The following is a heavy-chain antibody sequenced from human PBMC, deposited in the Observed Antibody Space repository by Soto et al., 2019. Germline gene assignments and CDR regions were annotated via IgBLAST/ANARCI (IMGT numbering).Heavy chain of an antibody. D-gene: IGHD2-15*01. Sequence: PSETLSLTCAVYGGSFSGYYWSWIRQPPGKGLEWIGEINHSGSTNYNPSLKSRVTISVDTSKNQFSLKLSSVTAADTAVYYCARGQKGGSPFYCYYYGMDVWGQETTVTAP. CDR2: INHSGST. CDR1: GGSFSGYY. J-gene: IGHJ6*02. V-gene: IGHV4-34*01. CDR3: ARGQKGGSPFYCYYYGMDV.